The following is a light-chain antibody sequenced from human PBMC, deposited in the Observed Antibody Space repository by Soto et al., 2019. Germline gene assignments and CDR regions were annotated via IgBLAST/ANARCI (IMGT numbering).Light chain of an antibody. J-gene: IGKJ4*01. V-gene: IGKV1-5*03. CDR1: HSISGW. CDR2: KAS. CDR3: QQSNSHPLT. Sequence: DIQMTQSPSTLSASVGDRVTITCRASHSISGWLAWYQQKPGKAPNLLIYKASTLESGVPSRFSGSGSGTEFTLTISSLQPDDFATYYCQQSNSHPLTIGGRTTVEIK.